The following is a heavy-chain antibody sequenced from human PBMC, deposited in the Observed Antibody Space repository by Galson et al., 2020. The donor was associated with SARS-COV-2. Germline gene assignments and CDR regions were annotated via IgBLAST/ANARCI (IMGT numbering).Heavy chain of an antibody. CDR1: GGSISSGGYS. V-gene: IGHV4-30-2*01. CDR3: ARRYTYGLSPYWYFDL. D-gene: IGHD5-18*01. Sequence: SETLSLTCAVYGGSISSGGYSWTWIRQPPGKALEWIGYIYQSGATQYNPSLKSRLTISVDRSKNQLSLDLRSVNVADSAVYYCARRYTYGLSPYWYFDLWGPGTLVTVSS. J-gene: IGHJ2*01. CDR2: IYQSGAT.